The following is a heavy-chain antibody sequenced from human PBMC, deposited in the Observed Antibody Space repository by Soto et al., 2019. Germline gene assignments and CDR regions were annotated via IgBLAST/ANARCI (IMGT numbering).Heavy chain of an antibody. D-gene: IGHD1-26*01. CDR3: AKDGIVGAIEFDY. CDR1: GFTFSSYG. CDR2: ISYDGSNK. J-gene: IGHJ4*02. Sequence: GGSLRLSCAASGFTFSSYGMHWVRQAPGKGLEWVAVISYDGSNKYYADSVKGRFTISRDNSKNTLYLQMNSLRAEDTAVYYCAKDGIVGAIEFDYWGQGTLVTVSS. V-gene: IGHV3-30*18.